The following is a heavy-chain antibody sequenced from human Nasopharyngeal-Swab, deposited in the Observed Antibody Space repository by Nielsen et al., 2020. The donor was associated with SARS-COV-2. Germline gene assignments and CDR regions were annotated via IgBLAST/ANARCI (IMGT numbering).Heavy chain of an antibody. CDR3: ARASITMIVVVDAFDI. CDR2: IYYSGST. V-gene: IGHV4-31*02. D-gene: IGHD3-22*01. Sequence: PGKGLEWIGYIYYSGSTYYNPSLKSRVTISVDTSKNQFSLKLSSVTAADTAVYYCARASITMIVVVDAFDIWGQGTMVT. J-gene: IGHJ3*02.